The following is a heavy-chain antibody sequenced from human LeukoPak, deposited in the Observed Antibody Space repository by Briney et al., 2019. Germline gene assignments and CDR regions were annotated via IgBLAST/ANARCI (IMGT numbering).Heavy chain of an antibody. V-gene: IGHV1-2*02. CDR1: GYTFTGYY. D-gene: IGHD6-13*01. Sequence: ASVKVSCKASGYTFTGYYMHWVRQAPGQGLEWMGWINPNSGGTNYAQKFQGRVTMTRDTSISTAYMELSRLRSDDTAVYYCARDHPSRIAAAGTPDFDYWGQGTLVTVSS. J-gene: IGHJ4*02. CDR2: INPNSGGT. CDR3: ARDHPSRIAAAGTPDFDY.